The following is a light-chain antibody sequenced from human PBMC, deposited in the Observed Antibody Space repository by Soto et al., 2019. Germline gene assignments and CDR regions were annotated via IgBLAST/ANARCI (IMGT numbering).Light chain of an antibody. V-gene: IGLV2-23*01. CDR1: SSDVGRYNL. CDR3: CSYVGGSTVV. Sequence: QSALTQPASVSGSPGQSITISCTGTSSDVGRYNLVSWYRQHPGKAPKLMIYEGSKRPSGVSNRFSGSKSGNMASLTISGLQAEDEADYYCCSYVGGSTVVFGGGTKLTVL. CDR2: EGS. J-gene: IGLJ2*01.